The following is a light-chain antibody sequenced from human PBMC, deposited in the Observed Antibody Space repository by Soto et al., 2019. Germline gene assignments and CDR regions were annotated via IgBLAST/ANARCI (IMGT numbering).Light chain of an antibody. V-gene: IGKV1-39*01. Sequence: DIQMTQSPSSLYASVRDRVTITCRASQTISTHLNWYQQKPGKAPKLLIYAASTLQSGVTSRFSGSGSGTDFTLTINSLQPEDFATYYCQQSLTIPYTFGQGTKLEIK. CDR3: QQSLTIPYT. CDR1: QTISTH. J-gene: IGKJ2*01. CDR2: AAS.